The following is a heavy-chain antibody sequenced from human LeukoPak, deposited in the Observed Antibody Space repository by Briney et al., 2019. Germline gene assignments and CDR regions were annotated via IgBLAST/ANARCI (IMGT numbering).Heavy chain of an antibody. CDR2: LSSTGRT. CDR1: GDSISKTGYY. V-gene: IGHV4-39*01. Sequence: PSETLSLTCSVAGDSISKTGYYWGWVRQPPGKGLEWIGHLSSTGRTYYNSSLKSRVTVSGDASNNQVSLTLTSVTAADTAVYYCARVSEDIVVVPAATPTIYYYMDVWGKGTTVTVSS. CDR3: ARVSEDIVVVPAATPTIYYYMDV. D-gene: IGHD2-2*01. J-gene: IGHJ6*03.